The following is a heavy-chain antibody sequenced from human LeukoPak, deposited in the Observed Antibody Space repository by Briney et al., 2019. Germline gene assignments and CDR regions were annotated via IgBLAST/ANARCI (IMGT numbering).Heavy chain of an antibody. CDR1: GFTFSSYA. J-gene: IGHJ4*02. V-gene: IGHV3-23*01. D-gene: IGHD6-19*01. CDR2: VSGSGGST. CDR3: AKLPEWLALYYFDY. Sequence: PGGSLRLSCAASGFTFSSYAMSWVRQAPGKGLEWVSAVSGSGGSTYYADSVKGRFTISRDNSKNTLYLQLNSLRAEDTAVYYCAKLPEWLALYYFDYWGQGTLVTVSS.